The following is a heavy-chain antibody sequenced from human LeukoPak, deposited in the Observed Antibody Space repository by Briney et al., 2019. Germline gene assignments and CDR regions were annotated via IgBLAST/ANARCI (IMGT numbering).Heavy chain of an antibody. Sequence: GGSLRLSCAASGFTFSSYGMHWVRQAPGKGLEWVAVISYDGSNKYYADSVKGRFTISRDNSKDTLYLQMNSLRAEDTAVYICAKAPVGANYYDTSGYFDYWGQGTLVTVSS. D-gene: IGHD3-22*01. CDR3: AKAPVGANYYDTSGYFDY. CDR1: GFTFSSYG. V-gene: IGHV3-30*18. CDR2: ISYDGSNK. J-gene: IGHJ4*02.